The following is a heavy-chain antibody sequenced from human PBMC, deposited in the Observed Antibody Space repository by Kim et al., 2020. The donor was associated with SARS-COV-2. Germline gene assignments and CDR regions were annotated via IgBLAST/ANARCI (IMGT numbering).Heavy chain of an antibody. CDR3: ARDLARGVYCSSTSCSRESYYFNY. J-gene: IGHJ4*02. V-gene: IGHV3-48*02. CDR1: GFTFSSYS. CDR2: ISSSSSTI. D-gene: IGHD2-2*01. Sequence: GGSLRLSCAASGFTFSSYSMNWVRQAPGKGLEWVSYISSSSSTIYYADSVKGRFTISRDNAKNSLYLQMNSLRDEDTAVYYCARDLARGVYCSSTSCSRESYYFNYWGQGTLVTVSS.